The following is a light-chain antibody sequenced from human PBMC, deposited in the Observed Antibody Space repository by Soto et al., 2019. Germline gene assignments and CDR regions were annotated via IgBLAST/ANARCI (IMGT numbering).Light chain of an antibody. CDR2: KAS. CDR3: QQYNTYSWT. Sequence: DIQMTQSPSNLSASVGDRVTITCRASQSISSWLAWYQQKPGKAPKLLIYKASSLDTGVPSRFSGSGSGTEFTLTINSLQPDDFASYYCQQYNTYSWTFGQGTKVEIK. CDR1: QSISSW. J-gene: IGKJ1*01. V-gene: IGKV1-5*03.